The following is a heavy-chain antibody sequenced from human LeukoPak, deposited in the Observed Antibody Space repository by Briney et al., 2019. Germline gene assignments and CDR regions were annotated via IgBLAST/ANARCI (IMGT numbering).Heavy chain of an antibody. CDR3: ARGSGYYTYYYYYSMDV. V-gene: IGHV1-8*01. D-gene: IGHD3-22*01. CDR1: GYTFTSYD. CDR2: MNPNSGNT. J-gene: IGHJ6*02. Sequence: ASVKVSCKASGYTFTSYDINWVRQATGQGLEWMGWMNPNSGNTGYAQKFQGRVTMTRNTSISTAYMELSSLRSEDTAVYYCARGSGYYTYYYYYSMDVWGRGTTVTVSS.